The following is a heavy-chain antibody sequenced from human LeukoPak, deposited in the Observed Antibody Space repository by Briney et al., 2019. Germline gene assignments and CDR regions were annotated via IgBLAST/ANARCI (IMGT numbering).Heavy chain of an antibody. CDR1: GGSFSGYY. Sequence: SETLSLTCAVYGGSFSGYYWSWIRQPPGKGLEWIGEINHSRSTKYNPSLKSRVTISVDTSKNQFSLKLSSVTAADTAMYYCARHAITGYYGSGSLYNWFDPWGQGTLVTVSS. D-gene: IGHD3-10*01. CDR2: INHSRST. V-gene: IGHV4-34*01. J-gene: IGHJ5*02. CDR3: ARHAITGYYGSGSLYNWFDP.